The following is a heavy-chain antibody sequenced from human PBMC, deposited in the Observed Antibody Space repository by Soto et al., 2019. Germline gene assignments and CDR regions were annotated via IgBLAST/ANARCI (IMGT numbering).Heavy chain of an antibody. J-gene: IGHJ6*02. CDR1: GGSISSSSYY. CDR2: IYYSGST. Sequence: SETLSLTCTVSGGSISSSSYYWGWIRQPPGKGLEWIGSIYYSGSTYYNPSLESRVTISVDTSKNQFSLKLSSVTAADTAVYYCARDLYDFWSGYYYYYGMDVWGQGTTVTVSS. V-gene: IGHV4-39*01. CDR3: ARDLYDFWSGYYYYYGMDV. D-gene: IGHD3-3*01.